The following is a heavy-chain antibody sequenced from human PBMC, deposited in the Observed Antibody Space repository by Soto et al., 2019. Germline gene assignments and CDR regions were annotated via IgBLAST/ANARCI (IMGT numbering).Heavy chain of an antibody. V-gene: IGHV4-31*03. J-gene: IGHJ4*02. CDR1: GDSINNGNYY. Sequence: QVQLQESGPGLVKPSQTLSLTCTVSGDSINNGNYYWTWIRQHPGKGLEWIGHVHYSGRIYYNPSLTSRVTMSVDTSKNQVSLELSSVTVADTAVYYCVRGTDRYKCGFWGQGTLVTVSS. D-gene: IGHD2-21*02. CDR2: VHYSGRI. CDR3: VRGTDRYKCGF.